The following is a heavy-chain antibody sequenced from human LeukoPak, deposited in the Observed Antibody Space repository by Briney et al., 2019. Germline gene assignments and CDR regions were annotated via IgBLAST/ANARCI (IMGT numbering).Heavy chain of an antibody. CDR1: AYSFTNYW. CDR3: ARDANLKYFDY. J-gene: IGHJ4*02. CDR2: IDPSDSYT. Sequence: GESLKISCKGSAYSFTNYWIGWVRQMPGKGLEWMGRIDPSDSYTKYSPSFQGHVTISADKSISTAYLQWSSLKASDTAMYYCARDANLKYFDYWGQGTLVTVSS. V-gene: IGHV5-10-1*01.